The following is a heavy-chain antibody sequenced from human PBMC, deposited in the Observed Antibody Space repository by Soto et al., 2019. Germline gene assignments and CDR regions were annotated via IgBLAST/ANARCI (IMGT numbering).Heavy chain of an antibody. D-gene: IGHD3-10*01. V-gene: IGHV3-21*01. Sequence: EVQLVESGGGLVKPGGSLRLSCAASGFTFSSYSMNWFRQATATGLELVSCISSRSSYIYYADSVKGQITISRDNAKNSLSLQMNSLRDEETAVYYWARLTLDIRTTRPNDYWGQGTLVTVST. CDR2: ISSRSSYI. CDR3: ARLTLDIRTTRPNDY. CDR1: GFTFSSYS. J-gene: IGHJ4*02.